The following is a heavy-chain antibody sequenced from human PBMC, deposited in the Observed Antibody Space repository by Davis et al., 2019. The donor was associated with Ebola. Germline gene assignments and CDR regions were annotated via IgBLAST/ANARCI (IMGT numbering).Heavy chain of an antibody. J-gene: IGHJ5*02. CDR3: ARYDFWSGYSLTNWFDP. V-gene: IGHV1-2*02. D-gene: IGHD3-3*01. CDR1: GYTFTGSY. CDR2: INPNSGGT. Sequence: ASVKVSCKASGYTFTGSYIHWVRQAPGQGLEWMGWINPNSGGTNYAQKFQGRVTMTRDTSISTAYMELSRLRSDDTAVYYCARYDFWSGYSLTNWFDPWGQGTLVTVSS.